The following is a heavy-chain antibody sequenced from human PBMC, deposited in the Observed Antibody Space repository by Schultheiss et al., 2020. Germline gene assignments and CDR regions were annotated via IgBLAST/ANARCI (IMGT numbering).Heavy chain of an antibody. CDR2: IGRSSSPK. CDR3: ARDSAAAGNFDY. CDR1: GFIFSTYS. J-gene: IGHJ4*02. D-gene: IGHD6-13*01. V-gene: IGHV3-48*02. Sequence: GGSLRLSCAASGFIFSTYSMNWVRQVPGKGLEWVSYIGRSSSPKYYADSVKGRFTISRDSAKNSLYLQMNSLRDEDTAVYYCARDSAAAGNFDYWGQGTPVTVSS.